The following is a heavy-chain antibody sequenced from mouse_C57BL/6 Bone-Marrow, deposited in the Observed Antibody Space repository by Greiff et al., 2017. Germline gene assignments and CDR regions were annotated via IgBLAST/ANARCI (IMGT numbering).Heavy chain of an antibody. D-gene: IGHD1-1*01. Sequence: QVQLQQSGPELVKPGASVKISCKASGYAFSSSWMNWVKQRPGKGLEWIGRIYPGDGDPNYNGKFKGTATLTADKSSSPAYMQLSNLTSEDSAVYFCARETTTVAYVDYWGQDATLTVSS. CDR1: GYAFSSSW. CDR3: ARETTTVAYVDY. J-gene: IGHJ2*01. CDR2: IYPGDGDP. V-gene: IGHV1-82*01.